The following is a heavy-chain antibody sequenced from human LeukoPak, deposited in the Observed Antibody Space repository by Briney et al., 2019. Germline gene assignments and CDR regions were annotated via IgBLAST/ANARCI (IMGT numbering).Heavy chain of an antibody. V-gene: IGHV4-39*01. J-gene: IGHJ4*02. CDR3: ARQGYGRSSFFDH. D-gene: IGHD6-6*01. CDR1: GDSVSTNLYY. CDR2: LFHSGTT. Sequence: SETLSLTCTVSGDSVSTNLYYWGWIRQPPGKGMEWIGNLFHSGTTYYNPSLKSRVSISVDTSKNQFSLKLNSVTAADTAVYYCARQGYGRSSFFDHCGQGTLVTVSS.